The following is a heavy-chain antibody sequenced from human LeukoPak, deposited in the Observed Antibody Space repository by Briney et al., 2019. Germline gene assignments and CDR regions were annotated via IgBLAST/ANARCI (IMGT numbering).Heavy chain of an antibody. V-gene: IGHV1-18*01. Sequence: ASVKVSCKASGYTFTSYGISWVRQAPGQGLEWMGWISAYNGNTNYAQKFQGRVTMTRDTSISTAYMELSRLRSDDTAVYYCARDYVWGSYRPRIDLGDLGYWGQGTLVTVSS. CDR2: ISAYNGNT. J-gene: IGHJ4*02. D-gene: IGHD3-16*02. CDR3: ARDYVWGSYRPRIDLGDLGY. CDR1: GYTFTSYG.